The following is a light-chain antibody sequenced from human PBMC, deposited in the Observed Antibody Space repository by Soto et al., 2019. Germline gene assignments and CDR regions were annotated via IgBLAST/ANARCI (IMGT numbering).Light chain of an antibody. CDR3: QHYGSSGT. CDR2: AAS. V-gene: IGKV3-20*01. Sequence: EIVMTQSTATVSVSLGERDTLPCRASQSVSTSLAWYQQQPGQAPRLLIYAASNRATGTPDRFSGSGSGTDFTLTISRLEPEDFAVYYCQHYGSSGTFGQGTKVDIK. CDR1: QSVSTS. J-gene: IGKJ1*01.